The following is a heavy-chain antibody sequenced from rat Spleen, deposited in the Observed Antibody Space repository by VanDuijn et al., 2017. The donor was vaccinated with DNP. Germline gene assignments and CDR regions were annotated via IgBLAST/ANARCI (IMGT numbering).Heavy chain of an antibody. V-gene: IGHV5-25*01. CDR1: GFTFSNSD. D-gene: IGHD1-6*01. CDR2: ISTSGGST. CDR3: ATEGILRIPYYFDY. Sequence: EVQLVESGGGLVQPGRSMKLSCAASGFTFSNSDMAWVRQAPTKGLEWVASISTSGGSTYYRDSVKGRFTISRDNAKSTLYLQMDSLRSEDTATYYCATEGILRIPYYFDYWGQGTSVTVSS. J-gene: IGHJ4*01.